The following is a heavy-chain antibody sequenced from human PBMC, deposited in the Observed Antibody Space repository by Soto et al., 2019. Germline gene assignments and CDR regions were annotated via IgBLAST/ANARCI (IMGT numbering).Heavy chain of an antibody. V-gene: IGHV4-38-2*01. D-gene: IGHD3-16*02. Sequence: AETLSLTSGLPGFSIGTTYFLGWIRDPAGEVLEWIGLISHSGRAISHPSFASRATISFDTTNNAFSLTLKTVTAADTAVYYCARGRSFRLVGVPLGSWGQRTLVTVSS. CDR2: ISHSGRA. CDR3: ARGRSFRLVGVPLGS. CDR1: GFSIGTTYF. J-gene: IGHJ4*02.